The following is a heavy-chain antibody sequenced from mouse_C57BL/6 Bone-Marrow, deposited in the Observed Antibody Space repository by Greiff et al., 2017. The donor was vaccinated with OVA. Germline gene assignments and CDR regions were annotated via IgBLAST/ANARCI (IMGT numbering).Heavy chain of an antibody. CDR3: ARWRAQATFAY. CDR1: GYTFTSYW. V-gene: IGHV1-61*01. J-gene: IGHJ3*01. D-gene: IGHD3-2*02. Sequence: QVQLQQPGAELVRPGSSVKLSCKASGYTFTSYWMDWVKQRPGQGLEWIGNIYPSDSETHYNQKFKDKATLTVDKSSSTAYMQLSSLTSEDSAVYYCARWRAQATFAYWGQGTPVTVSA. CDR2: IYPSDSET.